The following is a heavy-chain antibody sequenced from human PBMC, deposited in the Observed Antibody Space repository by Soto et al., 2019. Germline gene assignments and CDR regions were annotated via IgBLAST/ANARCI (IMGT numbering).Heavy chain of an antibody. CDR1: GDSISSYY. D-gene: IGHD3-10*01. Sequence: PWETLSLTFTVSGDSISSYYWSWIRQPPGTGLEWIGYIYYSGSTNYNPSLKSRVTISVDPSKSQFSLKLSSVTAADTAVYYCARDLIRGWFYPWGQGTLVTVSS. J-gene: IGHJ5*02. CDR3: ARDLIRGWFYP. CDR2: IYYSGST. V-gene: IGHV4-59*01.